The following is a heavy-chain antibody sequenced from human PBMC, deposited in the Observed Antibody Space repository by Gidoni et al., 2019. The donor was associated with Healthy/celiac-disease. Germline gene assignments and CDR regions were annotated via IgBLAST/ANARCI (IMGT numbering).Heavy chain of an antibody. J-gene: IGHJ6*03. D-gene: IGHD6-13*01. CDR2: IIPSFGTA. CDR3: ARGTTQQLGSYYYYMDV. V-gene: IGHV1-69*01. Sequence: LEWMGGIIPSFGTANYAQKFQGRVTITADESTSTAYMELSSLRSEDTAVYYCARGTTQQLGSYYYYMDVWGKGTTVTVSS.